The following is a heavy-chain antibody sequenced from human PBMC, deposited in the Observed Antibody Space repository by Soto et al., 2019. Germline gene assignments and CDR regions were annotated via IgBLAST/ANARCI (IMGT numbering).Heavy chain of an antibody. D-gene: IGHD6-19*01. J-gene: IGHJ4*02. CDR1: GYSFTGYS. V-gene: IGHV1-18*04. CDR2: ISAYNGNT. CDR3: ARDPEYQWPYGFDY. Sequence: ASVKVSCKASGYSFTGYSMHWVRQAPGQGLEWMGWISAYNGNTNYAQKLQGRVTMTTDTSTSTAYMELRSLRSDDTAVYYCARDPEYQWPYGFDYWGQGTLVTVSS.